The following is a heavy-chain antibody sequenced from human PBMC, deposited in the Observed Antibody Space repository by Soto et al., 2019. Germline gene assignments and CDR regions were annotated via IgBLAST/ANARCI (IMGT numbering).Heavy chain of an antibody. Sequence: SETLSLTCTVSGGSISTYYWSWIRQPPGKGLEWIGDIYYSGSTNYNPSLKSRVTISVDTSKNQFSLKLSSVTAADTAVYYCARRGSGSYGIYGMDVWGQGTTVTVSS. CDR1: GGSISTYY. J-gene: IGHJ6*02. V-gene: IGHV4-59*08. CDR2: IYYSGST. CDR3: ARRGSGSYGIYGMDV. D-gene: IGHD3-10*01.